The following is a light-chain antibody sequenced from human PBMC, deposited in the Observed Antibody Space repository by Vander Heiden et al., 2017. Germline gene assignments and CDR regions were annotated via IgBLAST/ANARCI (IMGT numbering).Light chain of an antibody. Sequence: DIVLTQSLLSLPVTPVEPASISCTASQNLFHSNGYNYLEWYVQKPGQSPQLLISLGANRPSGVPDRFSGSGAGTDFTLKISRVEAEDVGVYYCMQALQTPITFGQGTRLEIK. CDR3: MQALQTPIT. CDR1: QNLFHSNGYNY. J-gene: IGKJ5*01. CDR2: LGA. V-gene: IGKV2-28*01.